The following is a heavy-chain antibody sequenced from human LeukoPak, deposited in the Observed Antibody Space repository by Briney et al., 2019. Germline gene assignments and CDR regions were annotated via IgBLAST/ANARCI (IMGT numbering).Heavy chain of an antibody. CDR2: IRGSGGST. CDR3: AKNYYGSGTKGWFDP. CDR1: GSTFSSFA. V-gene: IGHV3-23*01. D-gene: IGHD3-10*01. J-gene: IGHJ5*02. Sequence: PGGSLRLSCAASGSTFSSFAMTWVRQAPGKGLEWVSTIRGSGGSTYYADSVKGRFTISRDNSKNTLYLQMNSLRAEDTAVYYCAKNYYGSGTKGWFDPWGQGTLVTVSS.